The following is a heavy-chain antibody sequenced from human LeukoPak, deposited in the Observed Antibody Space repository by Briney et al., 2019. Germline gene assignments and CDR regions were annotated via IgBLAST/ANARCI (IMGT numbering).Heavy chain of an antibody. CDR1: GYTLTELS. CDR2: FDPEDGET. V-gene: IGHV1-24*01. J-gene: IGHJ5*02. Sequence: ASVKVSCKVSGYTLTELSMHWVRQAPGKGLEWMGGFDPEDGETIYAQKFQGRVTTTEGTSTDTAYMELSSLRSEDTAVYYCATDYYDFWSGYLPPFDPWGQGTLVTVSS. CDR3: ATDYYDFWSGYLPPFDP. D-gene: IGHD3-3*01.